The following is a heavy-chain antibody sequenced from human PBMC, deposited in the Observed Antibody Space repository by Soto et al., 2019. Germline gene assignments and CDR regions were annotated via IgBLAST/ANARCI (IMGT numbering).Heavy chain of an antibody. Sequence: SETLSLTCAVYGGSFSGYYWSWIRQPPGKGLEWIGEINHSGSTNYNPSLKSRVTISVDTSKNQFSLKLSSVTAADTAVYYCARGIAAASNTGDYYYYYGMDVWGQGTTVTVSS. CDR1: GGSFSGYY. CDR3: ARGIAAASNTGDYYYYYGMDV. V-gene: IGHV4-34*01. D-gene: IGHD6-13*01. CDR2: INHSGST. J-gene: IGHJ6*02.